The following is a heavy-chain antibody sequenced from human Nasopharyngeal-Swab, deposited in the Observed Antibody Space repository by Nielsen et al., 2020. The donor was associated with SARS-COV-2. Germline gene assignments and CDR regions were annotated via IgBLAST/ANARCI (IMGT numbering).Heavy chain of an antibody. CDR3: ARDRGWRYGDYRSDY. CDR1: GYTFTSYG. Sequence: ASVKVSCKASGYTFTSYGISWVRQAPGQGLEWMGWISAYNGNTNYAQKLQGRVTMTTDTSTSTAYMELRSLRSDGTAVYYCARDRGWRYGDYRSDYWGQGTLVTVSS. V-gene: IGHV1-18*01. D-gene: IGHD4-17*01. J-gene: IGHJ4*02. CDR2: ISAYNGNT.